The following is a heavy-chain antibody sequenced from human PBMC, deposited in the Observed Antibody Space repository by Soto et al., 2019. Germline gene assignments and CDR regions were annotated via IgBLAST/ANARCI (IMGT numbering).Heavy chain of an antibody. V-gene: IGHV4-31*03. Sequence: PSETLSLTCTVSGGSISSGGYYWSWIRQHPGKGLEWIGYIYYSGSTYYNPSLKSRVTISVDTSKNQFSLKLSSVTAADTAVYYCVVRGDYGSRFDYWGQGTLVTVSS. CDR2: IYYSGST. J-gene: IGHJ4*02. CDR3: VVRGDYGSRFDY. D-gene: IGHD4-17*01. CDR1: GGSISSGGYY.